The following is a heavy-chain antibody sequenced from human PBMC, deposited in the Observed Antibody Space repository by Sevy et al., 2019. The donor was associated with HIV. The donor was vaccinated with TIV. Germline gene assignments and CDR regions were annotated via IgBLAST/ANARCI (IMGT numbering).Heavy chain of an antibody. CDR3: ARVRDYGSGSFSPWFGP. J-gene: IGHJ5*02. CDR1: GGSVTTGY. D-gene: IGHD3-10*01. CDR2: VYDIGRT. V-gene: IGHV4-59*02. Sequence: SETLSLTCTVSGGSVTTGYWSWIRQPPGKVPEWIGYVYDIGRTAYSPSLKSRVTISLDTTKNQFSLQLNSITAADTAVYYCARVRDYGSGSFSPWFGPWGQGTLVTVSS.